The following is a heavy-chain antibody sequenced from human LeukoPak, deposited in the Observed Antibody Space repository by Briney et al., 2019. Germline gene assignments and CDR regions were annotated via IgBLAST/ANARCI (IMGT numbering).Heavy chain of an antibody. V-gene: IGHV4-34*11. CDR1: GGSFSGYY. J-gene: IGHJ4*02. CDR3: ARDPAY. Sequence: PSETLSLTCAVYGGSFSGYYWSWIRQPPGKGLEWIGYIYYSGSTNYNPSLKSRVTISVDTSKNQFSLKLSSVTAADTAVYYCARDPAYWGRGTLVTVSS. CDR2: IYYSGST.